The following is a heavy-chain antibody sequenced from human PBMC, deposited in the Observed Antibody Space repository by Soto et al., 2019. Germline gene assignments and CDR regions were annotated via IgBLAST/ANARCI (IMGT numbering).Heavy chain of an antibody. Sequence: ASVKVSCKVSGYTLTELSMHWVRQAPGKGLEWMGGFDPEDGETIYAQKFQGRVTMAEDTSTDTAYMELSSLRSEDTAVYYCASAHRITMIVVVIDAFDIWGQGTMVTVSS. CDR3: ASAHRITMIVVVIDAFDI. CDR2: FDPEDGET. V-gene: IGHV1-24*01. J-gene: IGHJ3*02. CDR1: GYTLTELS. D-gene: IGHD3-22*01.